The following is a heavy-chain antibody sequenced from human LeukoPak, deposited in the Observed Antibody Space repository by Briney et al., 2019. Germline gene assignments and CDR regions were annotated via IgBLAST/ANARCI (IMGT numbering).Heavy chain of an antibody. D-gene: IGHD5-24*01. V-gene: IGHV3-48*04. CDR2: ISGSGSTI. J-gene: IGHJ4*02. CDR1: GFTISRFW. Sequence: PGGSLRLSCAAASGFTISRFWMNWARQAPGKGLDWISYISGSGSTIYYADSVRGRFTISRDNAKNSLYLQMNSLRAEDTAVYYCARYLGRDGYNFDYWGQGTLVTVSS. CDR3: ARYLGRDGYNFDY.